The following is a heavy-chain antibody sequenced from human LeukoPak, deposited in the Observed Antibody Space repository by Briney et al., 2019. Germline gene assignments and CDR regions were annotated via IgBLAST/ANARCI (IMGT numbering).Heavy chain of an antibody. CDR1: GFTFSSYE. V-gene: IGHV3-48*03. D-gene: IGHD2-15*01. CDR2: ISSSGSTI. CDR3: ARELVVVATLFDY. Sequence: PGGSLRLSCAASGFTFSSYEMNWVRQAPGKGVEGVSYISSSGSTIYYADSVKGRFTISRDNAKNSLYLQMNSLRAEDTAVYYCARELVVVATLFDYWGQGTLVTVSS. J-gene: IGHJ4*02.